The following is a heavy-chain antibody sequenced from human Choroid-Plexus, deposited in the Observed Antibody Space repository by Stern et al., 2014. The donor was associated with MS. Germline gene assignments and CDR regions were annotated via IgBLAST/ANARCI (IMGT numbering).Heavy chain of an antibody. D-gene: IGHD2/OR15-2a*01. CDR2: ISYDGSK. J-gene: IGHJ4*02. V-gene: IGHV3-30*18. Sequence: VQLVESGGGVVQPGRPLRLSCAASVGMHWVRQAPGKGLAWVALISYDGSKDYADSVKGRFAISRDNSKNTLYLQMNSLRAEDTAVYYCAKDRQYLTFFFDFWGQGSLVTVSS. CDR3: AKDRQYLTFFFDF. CDR1: VG.